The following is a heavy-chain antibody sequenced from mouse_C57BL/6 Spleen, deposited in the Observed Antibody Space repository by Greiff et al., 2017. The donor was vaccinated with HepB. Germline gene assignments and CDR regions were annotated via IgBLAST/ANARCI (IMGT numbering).Heavy chain of an antibody. V-gene: IGHV5-16*01. CDR1: GFTFSDYY. CDR2: INYDGSST. Sequence: EVMLVESEGGLVQPGSSMKLSCTASGFTFSDYYMAWVRQVPEKGLEWVANINYDGSSTYYLDSLKSRFIISRDNAKNILYLQMSSLKSEDTATYYCARSRGYYAMDYWGQGTSVTVSS. J-gene: IGHJ4*01. CDR3: ARSRGYYAMDY.